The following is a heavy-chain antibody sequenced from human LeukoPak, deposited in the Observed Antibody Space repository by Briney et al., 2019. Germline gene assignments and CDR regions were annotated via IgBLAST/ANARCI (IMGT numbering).Heavy chain of an antibody. D-gene: IGHD5-18*01. J-gene: IGHJ4*02. V-gene: IGHV4-39*01. CDR3: ARGTGYRAPPHFDY. Sequence: SETLSLTCTVSGGSISSSTYCWGWIRQPPGKGLEWIGTIFYSGSTNYNPSLKSRVTISVDTSKNQFSLKLSSVTAADTAVYYCARGTGYRAPPHFDYWGQGTLVTVSS. CDR2: IFYSGST. CDR1: GGSISSSTYC.